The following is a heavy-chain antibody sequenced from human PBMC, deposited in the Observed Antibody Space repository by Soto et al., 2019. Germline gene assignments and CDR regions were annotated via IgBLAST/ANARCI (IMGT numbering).Heavy chain of an antibody. CDR2: IYTSGST. CDR3: ARGPSGYLGYGMDV. Sequence: SETLSLTCTVSGGSISIYYLSWIGQPAGKGLEWIGRIYTSGSTNYNPSLKSRVTMSVDTSKNQFSLKLSSVTAADTAVYYCARGPSGYLGYGMDVWGQGTTVTVSS. D-gene: IGHD3-3*01. V-gene: IGHV4-4*07. CDR1: GGSISIYY. J-gene: IGHJ6*02.